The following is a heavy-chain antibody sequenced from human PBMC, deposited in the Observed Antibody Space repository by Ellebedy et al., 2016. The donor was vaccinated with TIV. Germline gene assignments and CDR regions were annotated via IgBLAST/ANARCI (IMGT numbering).Heavy chain of an antibody. CDR3: ARGHYADYGWFDP. V-gene: IGHV4-4*07. J-gene: IGHJ5*02. Sequence: MPSETLSLTCTVSGASMYSFYWTWIRQPAGKGLEWIGRIYTSGSTNFNPSLTGRVTMSVDTSKNQISLRLTSLTAADTAVYYCARGHYADYGWFDPWGQGTSVTVSS. CDR1: GASMYSFY. CDR2: IYTSGST. D-gene: IGHD4-17*01.